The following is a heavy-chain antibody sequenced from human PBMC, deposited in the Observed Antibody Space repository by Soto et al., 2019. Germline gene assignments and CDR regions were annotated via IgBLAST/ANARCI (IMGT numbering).Heavy chain of an antibody. CDR1: GFTFSSYW. V-gene: IGHV3-15*07. J-gene: IGHJ3*01. CDR3: TTDPYPFQTRMNAFDV. CDR2: IKSKTDGGTT. Sequence: PGGSLRLSCVASGFTFSSYWMHWVRQAPGKGLVWVSRIKSKTDGGTTAYAAPVQGRFTISRDDSKNTLYLQMNSLKADDTAIYYCTTDPYPFQTRMNAFDVWGQGTMVTVSS.